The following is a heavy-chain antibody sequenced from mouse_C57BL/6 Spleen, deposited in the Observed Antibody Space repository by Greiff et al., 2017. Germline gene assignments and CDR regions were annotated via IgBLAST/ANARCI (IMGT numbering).Heavy chain of an antibody. V-gene: IGHV5-9-1*02. J-gene: IGHJ2*01. Sequence: EVKLVESGEGLVKPGGSLKHSCAASGFTFSSYPMSWVRQTPEKRLEWVAYISSGGDYIYYADTVKGRFTISRDNARNTLYLQMSSLKSEDTAMYYCTRDRGDYTSGGEDYFDYWGQGTTLTVSS. CDR2: ISSGGDYI. CDR3: TRDRGDYTSGGEDYFDY. CDR1: GFTFSSYP. D-gene: IGHD3-1*01.